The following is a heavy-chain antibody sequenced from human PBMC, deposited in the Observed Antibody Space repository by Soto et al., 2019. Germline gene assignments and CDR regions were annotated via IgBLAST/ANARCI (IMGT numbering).Heavy chain of an antibody. V-gene: IGHV5-51*01. D-gene: IGHD6-6*01. CDR1: GDSFAGYV. J-gene: IGHJ1*01. Sequence: GESQKISRKGSGDSFAGYVIRRVRQMPGKGLEWMGIIYPGDSDTRYSPSFQGQVTISADKSISTAYLQWSSLKASDTAMYYCARLSSSIEYFEHWGQGTLVTVSS. CDR3: ARLSSSIEYFEH. CDR2: IYPGDSDT.